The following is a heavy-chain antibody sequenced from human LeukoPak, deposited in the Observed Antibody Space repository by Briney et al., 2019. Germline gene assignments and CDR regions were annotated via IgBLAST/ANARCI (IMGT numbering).Heavy chain of an antibody. V-gene: IGHV3-23*01. Sequence: GGSLRLSCAASGSTFSNYAMSWARQAPGKGLEWVSAISSGGTYYSDSVTGRVTISRDNSKNTLFLYMNSLRAGDTAVYYCAKEDPTMVRGSITFIQLDYWGQGTRVTVSS. CDR3: AKEDPTMVRGSITFIQLDY. CDR1: GSTFSNYA. CDR2: ISSGGT. J-gene: IGHJ4*02. D-gene: IGHD3-10*01.